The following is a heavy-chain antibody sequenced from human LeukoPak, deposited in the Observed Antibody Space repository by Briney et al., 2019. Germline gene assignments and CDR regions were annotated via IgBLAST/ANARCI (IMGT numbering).Heavy chain of an antibody. CDR3: ARRNHYFYYMDV. V-gene: IGHV4-4*09. CDR1: GGSISSYY. J-gene: IGHJ6*03. Sequence: SETLSLTCTVSGGSISSYYWSWIRQSPVKGLEWIGYIFPSGSAFYNPSLESRVTISLDTPENQFSLTLSSVTAADTAVYCCARRNHYFYYMDVWGKGTTVTVSS. CDR2: IFPSGSA.